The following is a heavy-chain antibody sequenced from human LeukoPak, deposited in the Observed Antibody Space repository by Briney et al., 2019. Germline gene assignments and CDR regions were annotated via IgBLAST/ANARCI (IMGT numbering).Heavy chain of an antibody. J-gene: IGHJ3*02. V-gene: IGHV3-21*01. CDR2: ISSSSSYI. D-gene: IGHD6-6*01. CDR3: ARNVEDTPLETLVSDAFDI. CDR1: GFTFSSYS. Sequence: GGSLRLSCAASGFTFSSYSMNWVRQAPGKGLEWVSSISSSSSYIYYADSVKGRFTISRDNAKNSLYLQMNSLRAEDTAVYYCARNVEDTPLETLVSDAFDIWGQGTMVTVSS.